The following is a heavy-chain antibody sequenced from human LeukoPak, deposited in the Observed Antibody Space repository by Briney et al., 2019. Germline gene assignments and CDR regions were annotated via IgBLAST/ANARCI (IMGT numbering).Heavy chain of an antibody. V-gene: IGHV1-2*06. Sequence: ASVKVSCKASGYTFTSYYMHWVRQAPGQGLEWMGRINPNSGGTNYAQKFQGRVTMTRDTSISTAYMELSRLRSDDTAVYYCGRPLQRGSWTQRALDYWGQGTLVTVSS. CDR2: INPNSGGT. J-gene: IGHJ4*02. CDR3: GRPLQRGSWTQRALDY. D-gene: IGHD3-10*01. CDR1: GYTFTSYY.